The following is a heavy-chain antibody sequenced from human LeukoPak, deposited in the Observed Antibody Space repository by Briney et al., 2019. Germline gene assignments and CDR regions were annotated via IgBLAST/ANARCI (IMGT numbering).Heavy chain of an antibody. D-gene: IGHD3-22*01. Sequence: PGGSLRLSCAASGFTFSSYSMNWVRQAPGKGLEWVSSISSSSSYIYYADSVKGRFTISRDNAKNSLYLQMNSLRAEDTAVYYCARDRGQDGSSGYYPGPPDYWGQGTLVTVSS. CDR2: ISSSSSYI. CDR3: ARDRGQDGSSGYYPGPPDY. CDR1: GFTFSSYS. V-gene: IGHV3-21*01. J-gene: IGHJ4*02.